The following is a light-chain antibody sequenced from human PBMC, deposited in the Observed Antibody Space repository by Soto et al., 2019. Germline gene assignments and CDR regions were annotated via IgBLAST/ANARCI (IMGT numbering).Light chain of an antibody. J-gene: IGKJ3*01. V-gene: IGKV1-5*01. CDR3: QQYNTYPFT. CDR2: DAS. CDR1: QNINRW. Sequence: IQMTQSPSTLSASVGDRVTITCRAIQNINRWLAWFQQKPGKAPKLLIYDASSLESGVPSRFSGSRSGTEFTLSISSLQPDDFATYYCQQYNTYPFTFGPGTKVDIK.